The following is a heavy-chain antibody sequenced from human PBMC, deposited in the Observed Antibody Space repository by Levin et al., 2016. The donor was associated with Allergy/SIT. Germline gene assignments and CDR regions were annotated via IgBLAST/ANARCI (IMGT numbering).Heavy chain of an antibody. J-gene: IGHJ6*02. CDR2: IIPILGIA. Sequence: WVRQAPGQGLEWMGRIIPILGIANYAQKFQGRVTITADKSTSTAYMELSSLRSEDTAVYYCARDYTTVVTNGMDVWGQGTTVTVSS. D-gene: IGHD4-23*01. V-gene: IGHV1-69*04. CDR3: ARDYTTVVTNGMDV.